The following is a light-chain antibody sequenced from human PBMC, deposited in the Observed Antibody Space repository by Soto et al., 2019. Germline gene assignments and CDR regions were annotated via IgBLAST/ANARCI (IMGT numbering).Light chain of an antibody. CDR3: QQNYKTPLT. CDR1: QSISNY. CDR2: LSA. J-gene: IGKJ1*01. V-gene: IGKV1-39*01. Sequence: DIQITQSPSSLSASVGDRVTITCRASQSISNYLNWYQQRQGKAPKLLIDLSATVSSGVPSKFSVSGSATDFTLTISFLQPEDAATYYCQQNYKTPLTVGQGTKL.